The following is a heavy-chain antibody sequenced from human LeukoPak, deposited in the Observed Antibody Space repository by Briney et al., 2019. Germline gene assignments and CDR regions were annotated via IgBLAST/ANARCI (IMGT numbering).Heavy chain of an antibody. V-gene: IGHV4-39*01. CDR3: ARLRGYTYGNPGC. J-gene: IGHJ4*02. Sequence: SETLSLTCTVSGGSISTSSSYYWGWIRQPPGKGLEWIGSIYYTGDTYYNSSLKSRVTISVDTSKNQFALTLTSVTAADTALYYCARLRGYTYGNPGCWGQGSLVTVSS. CDR2: IYYTGDT. CDR1: GGSISTSSSYY. D-gene: IGHD5-18*01.